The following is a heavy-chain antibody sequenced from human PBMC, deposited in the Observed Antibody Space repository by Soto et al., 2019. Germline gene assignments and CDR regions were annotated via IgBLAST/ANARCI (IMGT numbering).Heavy chain of an antibody. CDR3: TTEEWYRSATMPCFDT. CDR1: GFTFSVQW. V-gene: IGHV3-7*03. Sequence: GGSLRLSCAASGFTFSVQWMSWVRQAPGKGLEWVATINQDVSERYYVDSVKGRFSISRDNAKNSLYLQMNSLRAEDTAVYYCTTEEWYRSATMPCFDTWGQGTLVTVSS. CDR2: INQDVSER. D-gene: IGHD3-3*01. J-gene: IGHJ5*02.